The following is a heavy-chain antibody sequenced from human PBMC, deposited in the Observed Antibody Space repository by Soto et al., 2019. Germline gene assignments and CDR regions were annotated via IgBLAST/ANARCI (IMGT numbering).Heavy chain of an antibody. V-gene: IGHV3-30-3*01. D-gene: IGHD3-22*01. J-gene: IGHJ6*02. CDR1: GFTFSSYA. CDR3: ARLPRDYYDSSGYYSIGVYYYYYYGMDV. CDR2: ISYDGSNK. Sequence: PGGSLRLSCAASGFTFSSYAMHWVRQAPGKGLEWVAVISYDGSNKYYADSVKGRFTISRDNSKNTLYLQMNSLRAEDTAVYYCARLPRDYYDSSGYYSIGVYYYYYYGMDVWGQGTTVTVSS.